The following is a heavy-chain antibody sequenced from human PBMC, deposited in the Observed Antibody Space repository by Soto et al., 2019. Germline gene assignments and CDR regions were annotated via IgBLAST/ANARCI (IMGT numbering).Heavy chain of an antibody. J-gene: IGHJ4*02. CDR1: GGSIGSGDYY. V-gene: IGHV4-30-4*01. D-gene: IGHD4-17*01. CDR3: ARTLYGDYAGDAKDDY. CDR2: VYYSGSA. Sequence: VQLQASGPGLVKPSQTLSLTCTVSGGSIGSGDYYWSWIRQPPGKGLEWIGYVYYSGSAYYNPSLKSRVNISVDTSKNHFSLKLSSVTAADTAMYYCARTLYGDYAGDAKDDYWGQGALVTVSS.